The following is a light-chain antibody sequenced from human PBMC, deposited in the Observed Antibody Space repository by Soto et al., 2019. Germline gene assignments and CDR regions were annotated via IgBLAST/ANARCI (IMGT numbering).Light chain of an antibody. V-gene: IGLV2-8*01. CDR1: SSDVGGYNY. J-gene: IGLJ1*01. CDR2: EVS. CDR3: SSYAASNNLYV. Sequence: QSALTQPPSASGSPGQSVTISCTGTSSDVGGYNYVSWYQQHPGKAPKLIIYEVSERPSGVPARFSGSKSGNTASLTVSGLQAEDEADYYCSSYAASNNLYVFGTGTKVTFL.